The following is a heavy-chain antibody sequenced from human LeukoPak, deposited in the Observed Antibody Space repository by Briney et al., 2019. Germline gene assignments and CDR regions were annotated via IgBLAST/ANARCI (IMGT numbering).Heavy chain of an antibody. D-gene: IGHD4-17*01. CDR3: ATTTVTHGYFDL. CDR2: ISYDGSNK. Sequence: PGRSLRLSCAASGFTFSSYGMHWVRQAPGKGLEWAAAISYDGSNKYYADSVKGRFTISRDNSKNTLYLQMNSLRAEDTAVYYCATTTVTHGYFDLWGRGTLVTVSS. CDR1: GFTFSSYG. J-gene: IGHJ2*01. V-gene: IGHV3-30*03.